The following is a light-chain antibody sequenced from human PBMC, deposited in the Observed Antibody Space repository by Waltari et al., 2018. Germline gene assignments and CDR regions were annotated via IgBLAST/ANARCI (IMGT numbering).Light chain of an antibody. CDR2: DTS. J-gene: IGLJ3*02. CDR3: LLFYNGPRV. Sequence: QAVVTQEPSLTVSPGGTVTLTCAPRTGPVTRGHYPYWFQQKPGQAPRTLIYDTSNTHSWTPARFTGSLFGGKAALTLSGAQPEDEAEYYCLLFYNGPRVFGGGTMLTVL. CDR1: TGPVTRGHY. V-gene: IGLV7-46*01.